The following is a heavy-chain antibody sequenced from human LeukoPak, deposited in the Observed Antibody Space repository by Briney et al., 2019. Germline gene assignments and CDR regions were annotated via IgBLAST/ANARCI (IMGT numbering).Heavy chain of an antibody. CDR1: GYTFTSYD. CDR2: IIPIFGTA. D-gene: IGHD3-22*01. V-gene: IGHV1-69*05. J-gene: IGHJ4*02. Sequence: VASVKVSCKASGYTFTSYDINWVRQAPGQGLEWMGGIIPIFGTANYAQKFQGRVTITTDESTSTAYMELSSLRSEDTAVYYCARRDYYDSSGYRYWGQGTLVTVSS. CDR3: ARRDYYDSSGYRY.